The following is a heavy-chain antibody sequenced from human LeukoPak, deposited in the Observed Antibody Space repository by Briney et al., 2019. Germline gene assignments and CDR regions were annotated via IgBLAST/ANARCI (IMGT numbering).Heavy chain of an antibody. D-gene: IGHD5-18*01. CDR1: GFTFSSYA. J-gene: IGHJ4*02. CDR3: ARGYSYGLHYFDY. V-gene: IGHV3-30-3*01. Sequence: PGGSLRLSCAASGFTFSSYAMHWVRQAPGKGLEWVAVISYDGSNKYYADSVKGRFTISRDNSKNTLYLQMNSLRAEDTAVYYCARGYSYGLHYFDYWGQGTLVIVSS. CDR2: ISYDGSNK.